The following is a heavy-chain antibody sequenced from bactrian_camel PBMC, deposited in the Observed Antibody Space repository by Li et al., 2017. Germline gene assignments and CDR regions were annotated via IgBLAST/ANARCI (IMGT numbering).Heavy chain of an antibody. D-gene: IGHD6*01. CDR2: IDKNGVE. CDR1: GDSSLMYW. V-gene: IGHV3S53*01. Sequence: HVQLVESGGGSVQAGGSLRLSCEASGDSSLMYWMGWYRQAPGREREGVAHIDKNGVEAYADSVKGRALITRDNAKNMVFLRMNSLKPEDTALYYCVGGQMSGIWGQGTQVTVS. J-gene: IGHJ4*01. CDR3: VGGQMSGI.